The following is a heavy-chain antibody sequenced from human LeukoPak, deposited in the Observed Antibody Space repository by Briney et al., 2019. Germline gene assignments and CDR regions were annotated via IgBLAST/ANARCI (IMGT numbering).Heavy chain of an antibody. CDR3: ATWGDTTAEYFQR. CDR2: INPDGRDT. Sequence: PGGSLRLSCAASGFTFSSYSMNWVRQAPGKGLEWVAHINPDGRDTYYVDSVMGRFTISRDNAQNSMYLQMNSLRVEDTAVYYCATWGDTTAEYFQRWGQGTLVTVSS. CDR1: GFTFSSYS. D-gene: IGHD2-21*02. J-gene: IGHJ1*01. V-gene: IGHV3-7*01.